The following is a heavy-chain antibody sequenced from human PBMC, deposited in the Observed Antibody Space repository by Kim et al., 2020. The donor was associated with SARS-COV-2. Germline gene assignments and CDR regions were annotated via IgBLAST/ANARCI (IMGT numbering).Heavy chain of an antibody. J-gene: IGHJ3*02. CDR1: GYTFTGYY. Sequence: ASVKVSCKASGYTFTGYYMHWVRQAPGQGLEWMGWINPNSGGTNYAQKFQGRVTMTRDTSISTAYMELSRLRSDDTAVYYCARVMEKGLGIPPRGAFDIWGQGTMVTVSS. D-gene: IGHD7-27*01. V-gene: IGHV1-2*02. CDR3: ARVMEKGLGIPPRGAFDI. CDR2: INPNSGGT.